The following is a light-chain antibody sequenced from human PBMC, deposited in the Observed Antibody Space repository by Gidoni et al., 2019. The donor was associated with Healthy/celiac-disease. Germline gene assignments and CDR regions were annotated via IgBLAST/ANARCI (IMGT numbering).Light chain of an antibody. CDR2: GNS. V-gene: IGLV1-40*01. CDR3: QSYDSSLSGREV. Sequence: SVLPPPPSVSGAPVQLVTIACTGSSSHIGAGYDVHWYQQLPGTAPKRLIYGNSNRPSGVPDRFSGSKSGTSASLAITGLQAEDEADYYCQSYDSSLSGREVFGGGTKLTVL. CDR1: SSHIGAGYD. J-gene: IGLJ2*01.